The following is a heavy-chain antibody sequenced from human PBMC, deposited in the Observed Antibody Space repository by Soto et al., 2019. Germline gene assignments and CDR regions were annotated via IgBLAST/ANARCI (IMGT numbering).Heavy chain of an antibody. D-gene: IGHD2-2*01. CDR2: IASTSWNI. CDR1: GFTFSGYS. Sequence: PGGSLRLSCAASGFTFSGYSMNWVRQAPGKGLEWVSYIASTSWNIYYADTVKSRFTISRDNAKNSLYLQMNSLRDEDTAVYYCARGPSAAAPLSDWYFELWGRGTLVTVAS. V-gene: IGHV3-48*02. J-gene: IGHJ2*01. CDR3: ARGPSAAAPLSDWYFEL.